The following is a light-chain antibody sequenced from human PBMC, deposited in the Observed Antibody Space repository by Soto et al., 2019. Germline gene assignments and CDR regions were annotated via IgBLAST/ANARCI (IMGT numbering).Light chain of an antibody. CDR2: LEGSGSY. CDR3: ENWDSNTRV. CDR1: SGHSSYI. V-gene: IGLV4-60*02. Sequence: QSVLTQSSSASASLGSSVKLTCTLSSGHSSYIIAWHQQQPGKAPRYLMKLEGSGSYNKGSGVPDRFSGSSSRADRYLTISNLQFEDAADYYCENWDSNTRVFGGGTKLTVL. J-gene: IGLJ3*02.